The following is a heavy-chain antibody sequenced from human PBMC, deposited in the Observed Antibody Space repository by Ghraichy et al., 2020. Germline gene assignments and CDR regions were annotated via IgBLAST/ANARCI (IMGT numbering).Heavy chain of an antibody. CDR2: ISSSSSYI. CDR3: ARDRRMSYYDSSGYYYEDDAVYS. V-gene: IGHV3-21*01. Sequence: GGSLRLSCAASGFTFSSYSMYWVRQAPGKGLEWVSSISSSSSYIYYADSVKGRFTISRDNAKNSLYLQMNSLRAEDTAVYYCARDRRMSYYDSSGYYYEDDAVYSWGQGNMVTVST. J-gene: IGHJ3*02. CDR1: GFTFSSYS. D-gene: IGHD3-22*01.